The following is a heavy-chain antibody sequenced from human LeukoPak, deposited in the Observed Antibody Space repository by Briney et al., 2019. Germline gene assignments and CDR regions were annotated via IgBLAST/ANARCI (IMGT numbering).Heavy chain of an antibody. V-gene: IGHV3-30*02. D-gene: IGHD3-10*01. Sequence: PGGSLRLSCAASGFTFSSYGMHWVRQAPGKGLEWVAFIRYDGSNKYHADSVKGRFTISRDNSKNTLYLQMNSLRAEDTAVYYCARERSQGGSGSLYYWGQGTLVTVSS. CDR3: ARERSQGGSGSLYY. J-gene: IGHJ4*02. CDR1: GFTFSSYG. CDR2: IRYDGSNK.